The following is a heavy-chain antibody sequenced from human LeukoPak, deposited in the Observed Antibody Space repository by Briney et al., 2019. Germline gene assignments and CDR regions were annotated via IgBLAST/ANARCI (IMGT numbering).Heavy chain of an antibody. D-gene: IGHD3-16*01. Sequence: GGSLRLSCAASGFTVITSYMSWVRQAPGKGLEWVSVIFRDGTTYYADSVKGRFTISRDNSKNTLYLQMNTLRAEDTAMYYCTKAGGPWDWGQGTLVTVSS. V-gene: IGHV3-66*01. J-gene: IGHJ4*02. CDR3: TKAGGPWD. CDR2: IFRDGTT. CDR1: GFTVITSY.